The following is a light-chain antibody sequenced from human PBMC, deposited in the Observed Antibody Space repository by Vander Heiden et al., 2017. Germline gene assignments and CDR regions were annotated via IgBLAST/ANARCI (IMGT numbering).Light chain of an antibody. CDR3: AAWDDSLSGREI. Sequence: QSVLPQPPSASGTPGQSVTISCSGGSSNIGSNYVYWYQQIPGTAPKLLIYSNNQRPSGVPDRFSGSKSGTSASLAISGLRSEDEADYYCAAWDDSLSGREIFGGGTKLTVL. V-gene: IGLV1-47*02. J-gene: IGLJ2*01. CDR2: SNN. CDR1: SSNIGSNY.